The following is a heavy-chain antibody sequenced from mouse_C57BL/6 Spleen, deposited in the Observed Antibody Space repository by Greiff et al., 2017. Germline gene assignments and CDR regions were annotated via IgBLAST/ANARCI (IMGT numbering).Heavy chain of an antibody. Sequence: EVQLQQSGPVLVKPGASVKMSCKASGYTFTDYYMNWVKQSHGKSLEWIGVINPYNGGTSYNQKFKGKATLTVDKSSSTAYMEHNSLTSEDSAVYYCEGRGGRGGYFDVWGTGTTVTVSS. D-gene: IGHD1-1*01. CDR2: INPYNGGT. V-gene: IGHV1-19*01. CDR3: EGRGGRGGYFDV. J-gene: IGHJ1*03. CDR1: GYTFTDYY.